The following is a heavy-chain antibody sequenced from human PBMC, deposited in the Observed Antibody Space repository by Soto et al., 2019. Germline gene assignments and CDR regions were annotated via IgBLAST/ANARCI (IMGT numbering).Heavy chain of an antibody. CDR1: GGTFSSYA. CDR2: IIPIFGTA. D-gene: IGHD1-26*01. Sequence: GASVKVSCKASGGTFSSYAISWVRQAPGQGLEWMGGIIPIFGTANYAQKFQGRVTITADESTSTAYMELSSLRSEDTAVYYCARLVGATFGSSYNWFDPWGQGTLVTVSS. V-gene: IGHV1-69*13. CDR3: ARLVGATFGSSYNWFDP. J-gene: IGHJ5*02.